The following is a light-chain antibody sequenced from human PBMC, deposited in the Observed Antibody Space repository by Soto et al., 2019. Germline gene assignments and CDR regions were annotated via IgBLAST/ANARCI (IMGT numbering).Light chain of an antibody. CDR3: QQYYITPLT. V-gene: IGKV4-1*01. CDR2: WAA. Sequence: DIVMTQSPDSLAVSLGERATINCKSSQIVLHSTNNKNYLAWYQQKPGQPPKLLIYWAATRESGVPDRFSGSGSGTDFTLTISSLQAEDVAVYYCQQYYITPLTFGGGTKVEIK. J-gene: IGKJ4*01. CDR1: QIVLHSTNNKNY.